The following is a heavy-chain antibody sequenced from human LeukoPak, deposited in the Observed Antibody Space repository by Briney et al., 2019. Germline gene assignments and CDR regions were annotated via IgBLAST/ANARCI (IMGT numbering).Heavy chain of an antibody. CDR1: GYTFTNYY. J-gene: IGHJ6*02. CDR2: INPNSGGT. Sequence: ASVKVSCKASGYTFTNYYIHWVRQAPGQGLEWMGWINPNSGGTNYAQKFQGRVTMTRDTSISTAYMELSRLRSDDTAVYYCARDLYYYGMDVWDQGTTVPVSS. V-gene: IGHV1-2*02. CDR3: ARDLYYYGMDV.